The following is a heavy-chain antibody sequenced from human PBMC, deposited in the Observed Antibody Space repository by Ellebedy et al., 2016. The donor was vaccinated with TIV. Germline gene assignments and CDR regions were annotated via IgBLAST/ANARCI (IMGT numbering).Heavy chain of an antibody. CDR2: IYHSGNT. CDR1: GGSISRSGYF. V-gene: IGHV4-39*01. Sequence: MPSETLSLTRTVSGGSISRSGYFWGWIRQPPGKGLEWIGSIYHSGNTSYNPSPKSRVTISVATSKNQFSLKLNSVTAADTAVYYCARRGPTGGSGTYDYWGPGTLVTVSS. J-gene: IGHJ4*02. D-gene: IGHD3-10*01. CDR3: ARRGPTGGSGTYDY.